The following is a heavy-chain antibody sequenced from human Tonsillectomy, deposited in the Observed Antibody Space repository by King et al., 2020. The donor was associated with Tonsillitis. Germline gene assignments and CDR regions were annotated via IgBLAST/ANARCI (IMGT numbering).Heavy chain of an antibody. CDR3: ARVASIMFTFGGVIVPQDYYGMDV. V-gene: IGHV3-74*01. Sequence: VQLVESGGGLVQPGGSLRLSCAASGFTFSSYWMHWVRQAPGKGLVWVSRINSDGSSTSYADSVKGRFTISRDNAKNTLYLQMNSLRAEDTAVYYCARVASIMFTFGGVIVPQDYYGMDVWGQGTTVTVSS. J-gene: IGHJ6*02. CDR2: INSDGSST. D-gene: IGHD3-16*02. CDR1: GFTFSSYW.